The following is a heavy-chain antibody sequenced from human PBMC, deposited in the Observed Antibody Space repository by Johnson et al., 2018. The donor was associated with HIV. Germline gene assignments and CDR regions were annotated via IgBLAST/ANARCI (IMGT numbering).Heavy chain of an antibody. J-gene: IGHJ3*02. CDR2: LKSRTDGETA. CDR3: VRGRDSSGDGGAFDI. D-gene: IGHD1-26*01. CDR1: GFTFTNAW. Sequence: VQLVESGGGLVKPGGSLRLSCAASGFTFTNAWMHWVRQAPGKGLEWVGRLKSRTDGETADYAAPVKGRFTISRDNVKNSLYLQMNSLRVEDAAVYYCVRGRDSSGDGGAFDIWGQGTMVTVSS. V-gene: IGHV3-15*01.